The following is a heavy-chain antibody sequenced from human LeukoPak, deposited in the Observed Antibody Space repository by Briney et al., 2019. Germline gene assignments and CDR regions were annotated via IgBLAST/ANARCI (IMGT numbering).Heavy chain of an antibody. Sequence: GSLRLSCAASGFTFSFYNMNWVRQAPGKGLEWVSSISSSSSYIYYADSVKGRFTISRDNAKNSLYLQMNSLRAEDTAVYHCARRWYDFWSGEESNYYGMDVWGQGTTVTVSS. V-gene: IGHV3-21*01. CDR1: GFTFSFYN. CDR3: ARRWYDFWSGEESNYYGMDV. D-gene: IGHD3-3*01. J-gene: IGHJ6*02. CDR2: ISSSSSYI.